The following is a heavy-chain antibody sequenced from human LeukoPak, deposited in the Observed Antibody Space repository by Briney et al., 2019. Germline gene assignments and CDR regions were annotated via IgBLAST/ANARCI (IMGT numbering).Heavy chain of an antibody. D-gene: IGHD2-2*01. J-gene: IGHJ4*02. CDR2: IYPGDSDT. V-gene: IGHV5-51*01. Sequence: GESLQISCEAYGYNFANYWIGWVRPMPGKGLEWMGIIYPGDSDTRYSPSFQGQVTISVDKSINTAYLQWSSLKASDTAIYYCARPYCSSTTCPRWGQGTLVTVSS. CDR3: ARPYCSSTTCPR. CDR1: GYNFANYW.